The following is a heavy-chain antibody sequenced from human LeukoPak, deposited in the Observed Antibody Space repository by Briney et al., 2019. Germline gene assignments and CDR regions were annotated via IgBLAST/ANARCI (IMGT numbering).Heavy chain of an antibody. Sequence: GGSLRLSCAASGFIFNHYWMSWVRQVPGKGLEWVANIKEDGSEKNYVDSVKGRFTISRDNARNSLYLQMNSLRAEDTAVYYCARRGWQFDSWGQGTLVTVSS. V-gene: IGHV3-7*01. D-gene: IGHD2-15*01. CDR1: GFIFNHYW. CDR3: ARRGWQFDS. J-gene: IGHJ4*02. CDR2: IKEDGSEK.